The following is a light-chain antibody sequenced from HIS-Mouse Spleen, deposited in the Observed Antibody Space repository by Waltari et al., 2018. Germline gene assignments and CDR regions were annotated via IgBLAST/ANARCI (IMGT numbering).Light chain of an antibody. Sequence: QSALTQPASVSGSPGQSLTIPCTGTSSYVGGYNYVSWYQQHPGKAPNLMIYDVSNRPSGVSNRFSGSKSGNTASLTISGLQAEDEADYYCSSYTSSSTKVFGGGTKLTVL. V-gene: IGLV2-14*03. CDR1: SSYVGGYNY. CDR2: DVS. CDR3: SSYTSSSTKV. J-gene: IGLJ2*01.